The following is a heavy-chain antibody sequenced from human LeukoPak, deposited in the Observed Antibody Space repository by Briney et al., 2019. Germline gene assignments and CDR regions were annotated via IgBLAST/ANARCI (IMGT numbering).Heavy chain of an antibody. J-gene: IGHJ3*02. CDR1: GYTFTSYD. Sequence: GSSVKVSCKASGYTFTSYDINWVRQAPGQGLEWMGWMNPNSGNTGYAQKFQGRVTITRNTSISTAYMELSSLRSEDTAVYYCARAGDDAFDIWGQGTMVTVSS. CDR3: ARAGDDAFDI. CDR2: MNPNSGNT. V-gene: IGHV1-8*03. D-gene: IGHD2-21*01.